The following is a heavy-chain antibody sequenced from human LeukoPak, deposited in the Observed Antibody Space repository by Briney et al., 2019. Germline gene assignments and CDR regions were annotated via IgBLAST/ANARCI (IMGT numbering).Heavy chain of an antibody. Sequence: SETLSLTCTVSGGSISGYYWSWIRQPPGKGLEWIGYIYYSGSTNYNPSLKSRLTISVDTSKNQFSLKLSSVTAADTAVYYCARVSYDILAYYYYMDVWGKGTTVTISS. J-gene: IGHJ6*03. CDR3: ARVSYDILAYYYYMDV. CDR2: IYYSGST. D-gene: IGHD3-9*01. CDR1: GGSISGYY. V-gene: IGHV4-59*01.